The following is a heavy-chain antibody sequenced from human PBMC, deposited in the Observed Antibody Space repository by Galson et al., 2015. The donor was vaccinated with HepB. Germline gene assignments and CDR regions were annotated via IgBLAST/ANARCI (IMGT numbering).Heavy chain of an antibody. CDR3: ARGRPLRGSYYYGSGTLPTTGYGMDV. Sequence: SLRPSCAASGFTFSSYAMHWVRQAPGKGLEYVSAISSNGGSTYYADSVKGRFTISRDNSKNTLYLQMGSLRAEDMAVYYCARGRPLRGSYYYGSGTLPTTGYGMDVWGQGTTVTVSS. CDR1: GFTFSSYA. D-gene: IGHD3-10*01. V-gene: IGHV3-64*02. CDR2: ISSNGGST. J-gene: IGHJ6*02.